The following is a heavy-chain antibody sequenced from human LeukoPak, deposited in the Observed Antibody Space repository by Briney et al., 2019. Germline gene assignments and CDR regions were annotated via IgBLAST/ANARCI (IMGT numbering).Heavy chain of an antibody. D-gene: IGHD3-10*01. CDR2: INHSGST. V-gene: IGHV4-34*01. CDR3: ASRLWFGERRFDP. Sequence: SETLSLTCAVCGGSFSGYYWSWIRQPPGKGLEWIGEINHSGSTNYNPSLKSRVTISVDTSKNQFSLKLSSVTAADTAVYYCASRLWFGERRFDPWGQGTLVTVSS. J-gene: IGHJ5*02. CDR1: GGSFSGYY.